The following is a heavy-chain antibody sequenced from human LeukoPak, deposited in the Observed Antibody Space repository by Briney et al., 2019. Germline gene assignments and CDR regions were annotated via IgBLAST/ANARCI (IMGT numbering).Heavy chain of an antibody. CDR3: AREGSGWYGDAFDL. J-gene: IGHJ3*01. CDR2: IKQDGSEK. V-gene: IGHV3-7*03. D-gene: IGHD6-19*01. Sequence: GGSLRLSCAASGFTFSSYWMSWVRQARGKGLEWVANIKQDGSEKYYVDSLNGRFTISRDNANNSLYLQMNSLRAEDTAVYYCAREGSGWYGDAFDLWGQGTMVTVSS. CDR1: GFTFSSYW.